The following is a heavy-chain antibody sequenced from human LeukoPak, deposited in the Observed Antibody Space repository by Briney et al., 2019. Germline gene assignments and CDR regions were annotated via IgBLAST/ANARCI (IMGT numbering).Heavy chain of an antibody. Sequence: GGSLRLSCAGSGFTFSNAWMSWVRQAPGKGLEWVGRIKSKSDGWTTDYAAPVKDRFTISRDDSENTLYLQMSNLKIDDTAVYYCATPGSLLDYWSQGTLVTVSS. CDR3: ATPGSLLDY. J-gene: IGHJ4*02. CDR2: IKSKSDGWTT. V-gene: IGHV3-15*01. D-gene: IGHD3-10*01. CDR1: GFTFSNAW.